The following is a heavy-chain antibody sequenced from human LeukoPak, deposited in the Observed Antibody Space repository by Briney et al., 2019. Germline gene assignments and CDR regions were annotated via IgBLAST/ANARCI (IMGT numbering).Heavy chain of an antibody. CDR3: ARAFGNRIFDY. CDR2: ISYDGSNK. CDR1: GFTFSSYA. V-gene: IGHV3-30-3*01. J-gene: IGHJ4*02. Sequence: GGSLRLSCAASGFTFSSYAMHWVRQAPGKGLEWVAVISYDGSNKYYADSVKGRFTISRDNSKNTLYLQMNSLGAEDTAVYYCARAFGNRIFDYWGQGTLVTVSS. D-gene: IGHD2/OR15-2a*01.